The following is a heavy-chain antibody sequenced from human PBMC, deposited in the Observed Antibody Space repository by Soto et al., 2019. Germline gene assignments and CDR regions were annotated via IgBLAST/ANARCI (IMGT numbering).Heavy chain of an antibody. Sequence: SETLSLTCTVSGGSISSYYWSWIRQPPGKGLEWIGYIYYSGSTNYNPSLKSRVTISVDTSKNQFSLKLSSVTAADTAVYYCARYSGSYYGPYYFDYWGQGTLVTVSS. CDR3: ARYSGSYYGPYYFDY. CDR2: IYYSGST. J-gene: IGHJ4*02. D-gene: IGHD1-26*01. CDR1: GGSISSYY. V-gene: IGHV4-59*01.